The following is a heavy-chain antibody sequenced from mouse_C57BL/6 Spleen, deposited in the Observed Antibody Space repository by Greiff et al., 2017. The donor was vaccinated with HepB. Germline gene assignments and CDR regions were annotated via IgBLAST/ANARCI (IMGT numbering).Heavy chain of an antibody. J-gene: IGHJ1*03. CDR1: GYAFSSSW. D-gene: IGHD1-1*01. Sequence: VQGVESGPELVKPGASVKISCKASGYAFSSSWMNWVKQRPGKGLEWIGRIYPGDGDTNYNGKFKGKATLTADKSSSTAYMQLSSLTSEDSAVYFCASYYYGSSYRYWYFDVWGTGTTVTVSS. CDR2: IYPGDGDT. CDR3: ASYYYGSSYRYWYFDV. V-gene: IGHV1-82*01.